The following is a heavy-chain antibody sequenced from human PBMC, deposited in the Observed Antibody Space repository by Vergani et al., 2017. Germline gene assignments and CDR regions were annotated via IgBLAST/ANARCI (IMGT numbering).Heavy chain of an antibody. CDR1: GGSISSSNW. J-gene: IGHJ4*02. CDR2: IYHSGST. D-gene: IGHD3-9*01. Sequence: QVQLQESGPGLVKPSGTLSLTCAVSGGSISSSNWWSWVRQPPGKGLEWIGEIYHSGSTNYNPSLKSRVTRSVDKSKNQFSLKLSSVTAADTAVYYWARGRGSDILTGYYLRWGYYIDDWGQGTLVTVSS. CDR3: ARGRGSDILTGYYLRWGYYIDD. V-gene: IGHV4-4*02.